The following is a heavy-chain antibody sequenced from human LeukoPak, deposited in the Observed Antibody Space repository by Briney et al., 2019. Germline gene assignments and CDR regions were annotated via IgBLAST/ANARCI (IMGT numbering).Heavy chain of an antibody. CDR2: IQSKTDGGTT. V-gene: IGHV3-15*01. CDR3: ATLTVRGVINI. Sequence: GGSLRLSCAPSGFTFDNYAMNWVRQAPGKGLEWVGRIQSKTDGGTTEYAAPVKGRFTISRDDSKTTLYLQMNSLKTEDTAVYYCATLTVRGVINIWGQGTLVTVSS. CDR1: GFTFDNYA. D-gene: IGHD3-10*01. J-gene: IGHJ4*02.